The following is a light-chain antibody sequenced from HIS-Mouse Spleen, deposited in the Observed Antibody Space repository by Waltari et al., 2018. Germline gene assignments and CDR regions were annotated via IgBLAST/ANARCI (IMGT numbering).Light chain of an antibody. Sequence: NFMLTQPHSVSESPGQTVTISCTGISGSIASNYVQWYQQRPGRAPTTVIYEDNQRPSGVPDRFSGSIDSSSNSASLTISGLKTEDEADYYCQSYDSSNVVFGGGTKLTVL. CDR2: EDN. CDR1: SGSIASNY. CDR3: QSYDSSNVV. V-gene: IGLV6-57*02. J-gene: IGLJ2*01.